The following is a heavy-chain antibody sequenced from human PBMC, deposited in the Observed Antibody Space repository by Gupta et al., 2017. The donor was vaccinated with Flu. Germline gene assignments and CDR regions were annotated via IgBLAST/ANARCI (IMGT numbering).Heavy chain of an antibody. V-gene: IGHV1-69*01. J-gene: IGHJ6*02. Sequence: GQGLECIGGTIPMFEATKYAQKIQGRVTITADDSTSTVYMEVGSLRPEDTAVYYCARPSYGGNSDFHLFAIDVWGQGAKVTVSS. CDR3: ARPSYGGNSDFHLFAIDV. D-gene: IGHD3-10*01. CDR2: TIPMFEAT.